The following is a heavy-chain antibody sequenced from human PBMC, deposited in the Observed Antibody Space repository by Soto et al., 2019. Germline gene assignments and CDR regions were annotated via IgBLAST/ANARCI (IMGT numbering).Heavy chain of an antibody. CDR3: ARSDLSSSFSYYYYGMDV. D-gene: IGHD6-13*01. V-gene: IGHV1-46*01. CDR2: INPSGGST. Sequence: ASVKVSCKASGYTFTSYYMHWVRQAPGQGLEWTGIINPSGGSTSYAQKFQGRVTMTRDTSTSTVYMELSSLRSEDTAVYYCARSDLSSSFSYYYYGMDVWGQGTTVTVSS. J-gene: IGHJ6*02. CDR1: GYTFTSYY.